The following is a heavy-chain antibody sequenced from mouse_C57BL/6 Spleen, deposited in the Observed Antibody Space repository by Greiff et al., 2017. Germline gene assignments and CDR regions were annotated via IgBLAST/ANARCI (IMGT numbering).Heavy chain of an antibody. D-gene: IGHD1-1*01. Sequence: EVHLVESGGGLVKPGGSLKLSCAASGFTFSDYGMHWVRQAPEKGLEWVAYISSGSSTIYYADTVKGRFTISRDNDKNTLFLQMTSLRSEDTAMYYCARRHYGSSPFDYWGQGTTLTVSS. V-gene: IGHV5-17*01. J-gene: IGHJ2*01. CDR1: GFTFSDYG. CDR2: ISSGSSTI. CDR3: ARRHYGSSPFDY.